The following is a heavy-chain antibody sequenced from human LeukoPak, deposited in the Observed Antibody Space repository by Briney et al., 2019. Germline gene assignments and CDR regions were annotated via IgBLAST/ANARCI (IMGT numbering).Heavy chain of an antibody. V-gene: IGHV3-30-3*01. Sequence: SGGSLRLSCAASRFTFSSYAIHWVRQPPGKGLEWVALISYDGSNKYYGDSVKGRFTISRDNSKNTLYLQMNSLRAEDTAVYYCATHLNWGWDYWGQGTLVTVSS. CDR3: ATHLNWGWDY. D-gene: IGHD7-27*01. CDR2: ISYDGSNK. J-gene: IGHJ4*02. CDR1: RFTFSSYA.